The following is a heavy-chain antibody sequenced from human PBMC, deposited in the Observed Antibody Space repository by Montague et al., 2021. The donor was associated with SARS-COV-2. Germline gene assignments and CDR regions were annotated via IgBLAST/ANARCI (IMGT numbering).Heavy chain of an antibody. Sequence: SETLSLTCSVSGGSISTYYWTWIRQPPGKGLEWLVYLYYSGSTXXXPSXXXRVTISVDTSKNELSLKLSSVTAADTAVYFCAGHPFKSPWDPRPFDSWGQGALVIVSS. CDR1: GGSISTYY. V-gene: IGHV4-59*08. J-gene: IGHJ5*01. CDR2: LYYSGST. CDR3: AGHPFKSPWDPRPFDS. D-gene: IGHD1-1*01.